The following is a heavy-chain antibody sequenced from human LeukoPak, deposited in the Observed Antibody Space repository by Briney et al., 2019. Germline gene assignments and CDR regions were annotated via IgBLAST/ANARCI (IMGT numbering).Heavy chain of an antibody. CDR3: AREAGY. Sequence: PSETLSLTCTVSGGSISSGSYYWSWIRQPAGKGLEWIGRIYTSGSTNYNPSLKSRVTISVDTSKNQFSLKLSSVTAADTAVYYCAREAGYWGQGTLVTVSS. D-gene: IGHD6-13*01. CDR1: GGSISSGSYY. CDR2: IYTSGST. J-gene: IGHJ4*02. V-gene: IGHV4-61*02.